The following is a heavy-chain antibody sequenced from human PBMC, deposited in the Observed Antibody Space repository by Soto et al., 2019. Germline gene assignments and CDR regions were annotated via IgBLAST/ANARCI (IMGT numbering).Heavy chain of an antibody. Sequence: ASVKISCKASGYTFTRYNVHWVRQAPGQGLEWMAIINPSGGTTYYVQKFEGRVTLTTDTSTSTVYMGLSSLRSDDTAVYYCARVRGGGSEYFLDYWGQGTLVTVSS. V-gene: IGHV1-46*01. CDR1: GYTFTRYN. CDR2: INPSGGTT. D-gene: IGHD2-15*01. CDR3: ARVRGGGSEYFLDY. J-gene: IGHJ4*02.